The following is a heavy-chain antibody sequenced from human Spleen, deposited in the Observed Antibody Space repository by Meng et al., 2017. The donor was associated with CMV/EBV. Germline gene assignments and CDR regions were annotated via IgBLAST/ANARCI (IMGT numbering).Heavy chain of an antibody. V-gene: IGHV4-4*02. CDR1: AGSIISGYS. CDR3: AGAPLQLGLNWFDL. D-gene: IGHD1-1*01. Sequence: SAGSIISGYSWVLVRQPPGKRLEWIGDISHSVATNYTPSLKSRVTLSLGTSNTQFSLNLPSVIVADTAVYYCAGAPLQLGLNWFDLWGQGSLVTVSS. J-gene: IGHJ5*02. CDR2: ISHSVAT.